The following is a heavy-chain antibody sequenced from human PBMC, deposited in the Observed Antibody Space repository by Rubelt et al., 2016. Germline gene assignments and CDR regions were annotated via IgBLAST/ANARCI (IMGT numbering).Heavy chain of an antibody. V-gene: IGHV4-39*01. J-gene: IGHJ4*02. CDR1: GGSISSSSYY. Sequence: QLQLQESGPGLVKPSETLSLTCTVSGGSISSSSYYWGWIRQPPGKGLEWIGSISYSGSTYYNPSLKSRGTISVDTSKNQFSRKLSSVTAADTAVYYCARLSSGWYYFDYWGQGTLVTVSS. D-gene: IGHD6-19*01. CDR3: ARLSSGWYYFDY. CDR2: ISYSGST.